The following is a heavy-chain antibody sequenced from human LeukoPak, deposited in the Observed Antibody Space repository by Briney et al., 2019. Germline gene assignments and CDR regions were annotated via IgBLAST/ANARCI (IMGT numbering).Heavy chain of an antibody. CDR3: ARGGNMNGYDFKNHPIDY. D-gene: IGHD5-12*01. CDR2: IIPILGIA. J-gene: IGHJ4*02. Sequence: ASVKVSCKASGGTFSSYAISWVRQAPGQGLEWMGRIIPILGIANYAQKFQGRVTITADKSTSTAYMELSSLRSEDTAVYYCARGGNMNGYDFKNHPIDYWGQGTLVTVSS. V-gene: IGHV1-69*04. CDR1: GGTFSSYA.